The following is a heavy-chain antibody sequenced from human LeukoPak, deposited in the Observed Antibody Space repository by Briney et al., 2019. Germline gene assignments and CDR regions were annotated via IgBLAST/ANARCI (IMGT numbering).Heavy chain of an antibody. CDR2: IKKDGSEK. Sequence: PGGSLRLSCVAAGFRFSDYWISWVRQAPGKGLEWVANIKKDGSEKNYVDSVKGRFTISRDNAKNSLYLQMNSLRVEDTAAYYCTTEFGRAINWGQGTLVTVSS. CDR1: GFRFSDYW. V-gene: IGHV3-7*05. D-gene: IGHD3-16*01. J-gene: IGHJ4*02. CDR3: TTEFGRAIN.